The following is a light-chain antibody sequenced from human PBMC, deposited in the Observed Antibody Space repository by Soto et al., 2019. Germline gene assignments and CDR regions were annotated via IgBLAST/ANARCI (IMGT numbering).Light chain of an antibody. V-gene: IGLV2-11*01. CDR2: DVS. CDR3: CSYAGRYTYI. Sequence: ALTQPRSVSGSPGQSVTISCAGTSSDVGGYNYVSWYQQHPGKAPKLMIYDVSKRPSGVPDRFSGSKSGNTASLTISGLQAEDEADYYCCSYAGRYTYIFGTGTKVTVL. J-gene: IGLJ1*01. CDR1: SSDVGGYNY.